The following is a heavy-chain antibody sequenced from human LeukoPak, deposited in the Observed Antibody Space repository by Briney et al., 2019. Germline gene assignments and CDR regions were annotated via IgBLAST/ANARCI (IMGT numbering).Heavy chain of an antibody. CDR3: ARDLPSRMAVAGQDAFDI. V-gene: IGHV1-18*01. CDR2: ISAYNGNT. D-gene: IGHD6-19*01. J-gene: IGHJ3*02. CDR1: GYTFTSYG. Sequence: ASVKVSCKASGYTFTSYGISWVRQAPGQGLEWMGWISAYNGNTNYAQKLQGRVTMTTDTSTSTAYMELRSLRSDDTAVYYCARDLPSRMAVAGQDAFDIWGQGTMVTVST.